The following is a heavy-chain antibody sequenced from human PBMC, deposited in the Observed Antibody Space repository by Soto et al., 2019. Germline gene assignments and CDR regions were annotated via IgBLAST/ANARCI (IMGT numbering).Heavy chain of an antibody. Sequence: QVQLVESGGGVVQPGRSLRLSCAASGFTFSSYAMHWVREAPGKGLEWVAVISYDGSNKYYADSVKGRFTISRDNSKNTLYLQMNSLRAEDTAVYYCARQGVLYSESYLGYGGQGTLVTVSS. V-gene: IGHV3-30-3*01. D-gene: IGHD1-26*01. CDR3: ARQGVLYSESYLGY. J-gene: IGHJ4*02. CDR2: ISYDGSNK. CDR1: GFTFSSYA.